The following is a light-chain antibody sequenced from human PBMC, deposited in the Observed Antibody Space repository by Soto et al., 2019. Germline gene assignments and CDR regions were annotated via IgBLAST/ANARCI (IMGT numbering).Light chain of an antibody. Sequence: QSVLTQPPSVSGPPGQRVTISCSGSSSNIGTNSVNWYQEVPGTAPKLLIFSNNQRPSGVPDRLSGSKSGTSASLAIGGLQSDDEADYYCAAWDDSLSAYVFGTGTKLTVL. J-gene: IGLJ1*01. CDR2: SNN. V-gene: IGLV1-44*01. CDR3: AAWDDSLSAYV. CDR1: SSNIGTNS.